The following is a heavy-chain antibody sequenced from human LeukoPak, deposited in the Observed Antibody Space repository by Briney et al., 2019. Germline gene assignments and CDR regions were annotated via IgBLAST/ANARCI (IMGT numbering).Heavy chain of an antibody. CDR3: ASGNGMDV. Sequence: GGSLRLSCVDSGLTFSTYWMSWVRQAPGRGLEWVANIKQDGSEKYYVDSVKGRFTISRDNAQNSLYLQMNSLGADDTAVYYCASGNGMDVWGQGTTVTVSS. V-gene: IGHV3-7*05. J-gene: IGHJ6*02. CDR2: IKQDGSEK. CDR1: GLTFSTYW.